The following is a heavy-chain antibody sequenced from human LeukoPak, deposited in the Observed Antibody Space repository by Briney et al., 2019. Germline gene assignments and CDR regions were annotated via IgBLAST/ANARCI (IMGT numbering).Heavy chain of an antibody. J-gene: IGHJ1*01. V-gene: IGHV4-34*01. D-gene: IGHD3-22*01. CDR1: GGSFSGYY. Sequence: PSETLSLTCAVYGGSFSGYYWSWIRQPPGKGLEWIGEINHSGSTNYNPSLKSRVTISVDTSKNQFSLKLSSVTAADTAVYYCATQANFYDSSGYFHHWGQGTLVTVSS. CDR2: INHSGST. CDR3: ATQANFYDSSGYFHH.